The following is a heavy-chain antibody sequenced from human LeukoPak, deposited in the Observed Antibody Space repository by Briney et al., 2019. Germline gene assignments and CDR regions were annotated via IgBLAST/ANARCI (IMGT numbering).Heavy chain of an antibody. D-gene: IGHD2-2*01. V-gene: IGHV3-7*01. CDR2: INQDESKK. CDR1: GFTFSNDW. CDR3: ARDHAYRADY. J-gene: IGHJ4*02. Sequence: PGGSLRLSCAASGFTFSNDWMCWVRQAPGKGLEWVANINQDESKKYYADSVKGRFTISGDNAKNPLYLQMSSLTAEDTAIYYCARDHAYRADYWGQGTLVTVSS.